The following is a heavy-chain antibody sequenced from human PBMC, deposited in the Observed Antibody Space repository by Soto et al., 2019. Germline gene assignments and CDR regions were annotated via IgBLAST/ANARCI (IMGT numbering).Heavy chain of an antibody. D-gene: IGHD6-13*01. CDR2: INPNSGGT. V-gene: IGHV1-2*04. CDR3: ARAAAAAGTGSFWFDP. CDR1: GYTFTGYY. J-gene: IGHJ5*02. Sequence: GASVKVSCKASGYTFTGYYMHWVRQAPGQGLEWMGWINPNSGGTNYAQKFQGWVTMTRDTSISTAYMELSRLRSDDTAVYYCARAAAAAGTGSFWFDPWGQGTLVTVSS.